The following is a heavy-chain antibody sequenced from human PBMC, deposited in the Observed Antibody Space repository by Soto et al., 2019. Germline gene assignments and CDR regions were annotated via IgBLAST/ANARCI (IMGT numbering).Heavy chain of an antibody. CDR1: GFTFSSYS. V-gene: IGHV3-21*01. J-gene: IGHJ5*02. D-gene: IGHD3-22*01. CDR3: ASGSHYYDMGSFDP. Sequence: EVQLVESGGGLVKPGGSLRLSCAASGFTFSSYSMNWVRQAPGKGLEWVSSISSSSSYIYYADSVKGRFTISRDNAKNSLYLQMNSLITEDTAVYYCASGSHYYDMGSFDPWGQGTLVTVSS. CDR2: ISSSSSYI.